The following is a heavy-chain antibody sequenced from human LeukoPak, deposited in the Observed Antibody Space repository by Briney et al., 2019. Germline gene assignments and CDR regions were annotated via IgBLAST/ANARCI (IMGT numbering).Heavy chain of an antibody. V-gene: IGHV3-48*02. Sequence: GGSLRLSCAASGFNFNSYGMNWVRQAPGKGLEWVSYIDGPSRSIYYADSVKGRFTVSRDNAKNSLFLQMNSLRDEDTAVYFCARKMALWGKGTLVSVSS. CDR1: GFNFNSYG. J-gene: IGHJ4*01. CDR3: ARKMAL. CDR2: IDGPSRSI. D-gene: IGHD5-24*01.